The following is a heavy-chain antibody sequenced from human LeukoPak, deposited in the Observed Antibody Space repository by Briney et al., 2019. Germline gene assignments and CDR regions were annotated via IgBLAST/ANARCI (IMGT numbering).Heavy chain of an antibody. CDR2: IYTSGST. CDR1: GGSISSYY. CDR3: ARVAIFGVAESYFDY. D-gene: IGHD3-3*01. V-gene: IGHV4-4*07. J-gene: IGHJ4*02. Sequence: SETLSLTCTVSGGSISSYYWSWIRQPAGKGLEWIGRIYTSGSTNYNPSLKSRVTMSVDTSKNQFSLKLSSVTAADTAVYYCARVAIFGVAESYFDYWGQGTLVTVSS.